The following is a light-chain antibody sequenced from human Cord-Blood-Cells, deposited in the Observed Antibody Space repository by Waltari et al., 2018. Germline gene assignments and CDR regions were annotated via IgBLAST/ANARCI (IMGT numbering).Light chain of an antibody. CDR1: SSDGGGYNL. V-gene: IGLV2-23*02. Sequence: QSALTQPASVSGSPGQSITISCPGTSSDGGGYNLVSWYQQHPGKAPKLMIYEVSKRPSGVSNRFSGSQSGNTASLTISGLQAEDEADYYCCSYAGSSTWVFGGGTKLTVL. CDR3: CSYAGSSTWV. J-gene: IGLJ3*02. CDR2: EVS.